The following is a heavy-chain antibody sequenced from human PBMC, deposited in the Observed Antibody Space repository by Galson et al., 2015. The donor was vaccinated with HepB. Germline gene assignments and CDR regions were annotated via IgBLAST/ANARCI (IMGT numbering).Heavy chain of an antibody. D-gene: IGHD3-22*01. J-gene: IGHJ6*02. CDR3: ARVLGGYYPLGYYYGMDV. CDR1: GFIFSSYS. V-gene: IGHV3-48*04. CDR2: ISSSSSTI. Sequence: LRLSCSASGFIFSSYSVNWVRQAPGKGLEWVSYISSSSSTIDYADSVKGRFTISRDNAKNSLYLQMNSLRAEDTAVYYCARVLGGYYPLGYYYGMDVWGQGTTVTVSS.